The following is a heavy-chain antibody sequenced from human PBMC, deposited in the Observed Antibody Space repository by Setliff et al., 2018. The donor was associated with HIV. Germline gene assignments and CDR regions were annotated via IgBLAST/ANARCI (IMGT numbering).Heavy chain of an antibody. CDR1: GYSISSAYY. V-gene: IGHV4-38-2*01. D-gene: IGHD3-10*01. CDR2: IYHSGST. Sequence: PSETLSLPCAVSGYSISSAYYWGWIRQPPGKGLEWIASIYHSGSTYYNPSLKSLVTISVDTSKKQFSLRLSSVTAADTAVYYCARVEYYGSGSYYYNWYFDLWGRGTLVTVSS. CDR3: ARVEYYGSGSYYYNWYFDL. J-gene: IGHJ2*01.